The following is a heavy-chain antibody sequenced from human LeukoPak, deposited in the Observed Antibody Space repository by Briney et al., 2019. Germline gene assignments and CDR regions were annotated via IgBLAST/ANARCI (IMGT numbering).Heavy chain of an antibody. J-gene: IGHJ6*02. CDR2: ISYDGSNK. CDR3: ARGFLEWSLSYGMDV. CDR1: GFTFSSYA. V-gene: IGHV3-30-3*01. D-gene: IGHD3-3*01. Sequence: PGGSLRLSCAASGFTFSSYAMHWVRQAPGKGLEWVAVISYDGSNKYYADSVKGRFTISRDNSKNTLYLQMNSLRAEDTAVYYCARGFLEWSLSYGMDVWGQGTTVTVSS.